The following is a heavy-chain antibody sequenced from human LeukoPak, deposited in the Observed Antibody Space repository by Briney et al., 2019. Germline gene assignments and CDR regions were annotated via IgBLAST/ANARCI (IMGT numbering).Heavy chain of an antibody. CDR3: ARGRRGYSYGYSFPYYYYMDV. V-gene: IGHV4-34*01. D-gene: IGHD5-18*01. CDR1: GGSFRGYY. Sequence: PSETLSLTCAVYGGSFRGYYWSWIRQPPGKGLEWIGEINHSGSTNYNPSLKSRVTISVDTSKNQFSLKLSSVTAADTAVYYCARGRRGYSYGYSFPYYYYMDVWGKGTTVTVSS. CDR2: INHSGST. J-gene: IGHJ6*03.